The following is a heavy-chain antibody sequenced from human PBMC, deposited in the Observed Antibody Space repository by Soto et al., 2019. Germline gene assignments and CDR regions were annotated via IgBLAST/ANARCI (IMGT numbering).Heavy chain of an antibody. Sequence: GGSLRLACAASGFTFSSYSMNWVRQAPGKGLEWVSSISSSSSYIYYADSVKGRFTISRDNAKNSLYLQMNSLRAEDTAVYYCARDRGVDTAMVDYGDYEYYYYYMDVWGKRTTVTVSS. CDR3: ARDRGVDTAMVDYGDYEYYYYYMDV. CDR1: GFTFSSYS. D-gene: IGHD5-18*01. CDR2: ISSSSSYI. J-gene: IGHJ6*03. V-gene: IGHV3-21*01.